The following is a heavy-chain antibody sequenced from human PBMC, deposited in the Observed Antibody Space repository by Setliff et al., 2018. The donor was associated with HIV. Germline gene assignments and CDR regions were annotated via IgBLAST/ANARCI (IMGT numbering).Heavy chain of an antibody. V-gene: IGHV3-74*01. Sequence: GESLKISCAASGFTSGSQWMHWVRQAPGKGLVWVSRISPDGSVINYAGSVKGRFTISRDNTKNFVFLEMTNLRPEDTALYFCAKDYGDGHNWGAFDISGQGTMVTVSS. J-gene: IGHJ3*02. CDR2: ISPDGSVI. CDR3: AKDYGDGHNWGAFDI. D-gene: IGHD1-1*01. CDR1: GFTSGSQW.